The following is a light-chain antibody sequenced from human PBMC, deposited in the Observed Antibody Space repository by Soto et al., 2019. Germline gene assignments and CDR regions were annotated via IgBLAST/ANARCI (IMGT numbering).Light chain of an antibody. CDR2: EVS. CDR1: SSDVGAYNF. V-gene: IGLV2-14*01. Sequence: QSALTQPASVSGSPGQSITISCTGTSSDVGAYNFVSWYQQHPGKAPKLMIYEVSNRPSGVSNRFSGSKSGNTASLTISGLQAEDEADYYCNSYTSSAARVFGTGTKLIVL. CDR3: NSYTSSAARV. J-gene: IGLJ1*01.